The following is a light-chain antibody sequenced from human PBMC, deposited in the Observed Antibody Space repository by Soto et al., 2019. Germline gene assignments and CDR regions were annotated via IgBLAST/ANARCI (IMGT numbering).Light chain of an antibody. CDR2: DVS. CDR1: SSDVGSYNY. J-gene: IGLJ2*01. CDR3: SSYTTSSTRV. Sequence: QSVLTQPASVSGSPGQSITISCTGTSSDVGSYNYVSWYQQHPGKAPKLIIYDVSNRPSGVSNRFSGSKSGNTASLTISGLQAEDEADYYCSSYTTSSTRVFGGATKLTVL. V-gene: IGLV2-14*03.